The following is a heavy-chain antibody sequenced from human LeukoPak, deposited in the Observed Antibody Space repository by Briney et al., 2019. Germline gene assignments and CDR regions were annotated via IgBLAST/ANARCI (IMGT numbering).Heavy chain of an antibody. Sequence: SETLSLTCTVSGYSISSGYYWGWIRQPPGKGLEWIGSIYRSGSTYYNPSLKSRVTISVDTSKNQFSLKLSSVTAADTAVYYCARGRFGVVIDYWGQGTLVTVSS. D-gene: IGHD3-3*01. CDR2: IYRSGST. V-gene: IGHV4-38-2*02. J-gene: IGHJ4*02. CDR1: GYSISSGYY. CDR3: ARGRFGVVIDY.